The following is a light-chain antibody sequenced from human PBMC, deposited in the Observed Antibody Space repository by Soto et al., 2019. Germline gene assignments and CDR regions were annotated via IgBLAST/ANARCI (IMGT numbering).Light chain of an antibody. J-gene: IGLJ2*01. Sequence: QSALTQPPSASGTPGQRVSISCSGSTSNIGRSDVNWYQQLPGTAPKLLICGHNQRPSGVPERFSGSKSGTSASLAISGLQSEDEADYYCASWDDSLNAPVFGGGTKVTVL. CDR1: TSNIGRSD. CDR2: GHN. CDR3: ASWDDSLNAPV. V-gene: IGLV1-44*01.